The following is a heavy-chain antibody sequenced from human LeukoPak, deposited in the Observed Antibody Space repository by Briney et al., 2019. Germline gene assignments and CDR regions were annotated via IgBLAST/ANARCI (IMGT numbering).Heavy chain of an antibody. CDR2: INAGNGNT. V-gene: IGHV1-3*01. CDR1: GYTFTSYA. CDR3: ARDQREAHYYDSSGYYHDAFDI. J-gene: IGHJ3*02. D-gene: IGHD3-22*01. Sequence: AASVKVSCKASGYTFTSYAMHWVRQAPGQRLEWMGWINAGNGNTKYSQKFQGRVTITRDTSASTAYMELSSLRSEDTAVYYCARDQREAHYYDSSGYYHDAFDIWGQGTMVTVSS.